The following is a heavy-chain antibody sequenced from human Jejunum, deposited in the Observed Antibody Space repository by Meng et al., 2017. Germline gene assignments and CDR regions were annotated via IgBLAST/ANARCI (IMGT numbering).Heavy chain of an antibody. J-gene: IGHJ4*02. CDR3: ARGPLPLIAAAGRSSAFDY. V-gene: IGHV1-69*05. D-gene: IGHD6-13*01. Sequence: QGRVTITTDESTSTAYMELSSLRSEDTAVYYCARGPLPLIAAAGRSSAFDYWGQGTLVTVSS.